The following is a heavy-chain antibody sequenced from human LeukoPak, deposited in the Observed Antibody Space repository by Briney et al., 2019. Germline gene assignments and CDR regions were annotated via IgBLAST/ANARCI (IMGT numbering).Heavy chain of an antibody. CDR3: ARVNGSGSYYPFDY. CDR1: GFSFSTYA. Sequence: GGSLRLSCAASGFSFSTYAMSWVRQAPGKGLEWVSDVSSSSSYTNYADSVKGRFTISRDNAKNSLYLQMNSLRAEDTAVYYCARVNGSGSYYPFDYWGQGTLVTVSS. D-gene: IGHD3-10*01. V-gene: IGHV3-11*05. CDR2: VSSSSSYT. J-gene: IGHJ4*02.